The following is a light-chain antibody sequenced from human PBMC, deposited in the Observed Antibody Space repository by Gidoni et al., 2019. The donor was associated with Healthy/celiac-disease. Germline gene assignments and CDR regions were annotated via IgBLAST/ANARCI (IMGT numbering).Light chain of an antibody. CDR3: QQSYSTPLT. V-gene: IGKV1-39*01. CDR1: QSISSY. CDR2: AAS. J-gene: IGKJ2*01. Sequence: DIQMTQSPSSLSASVGDRVTITCRASQSISSYLEWYQQKPGKAPKRLIYAASSLQSGVPSRFSGSGSRTEFTRTISSLQPEYFATYYCQQSYSTPLTVXQXTKLXIK.